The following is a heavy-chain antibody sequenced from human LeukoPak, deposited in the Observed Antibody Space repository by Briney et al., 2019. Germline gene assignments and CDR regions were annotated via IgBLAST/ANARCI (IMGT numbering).Heavy chain of an antibody. Sequence: GGSLRLSCAASGFTFSSYAMAWVRQAPGKGLEWVSTISGSSTSTYYADSVKGRFTISRDNSKNALYLQMNSLRAEDTAVYYCGRGLPNYYGMDVWGQGTTVTVSS. V-gene: IGHV3-23*01. J-gene: IGHJ6*02. CDR3: GRGLPNYYGMDV. CDR1: GFTFSSYA. D-gene: IGHD4-11*01. CDR2: ISGSSTST.